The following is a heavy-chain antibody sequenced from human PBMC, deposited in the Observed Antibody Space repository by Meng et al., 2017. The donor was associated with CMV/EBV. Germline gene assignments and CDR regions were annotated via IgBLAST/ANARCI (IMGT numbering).Heavy chain of an antibody. V-gene: IGHV4-30-4*01. CDR3: ARDRVTYDSSGYSYYFDY. CDR2: IYYSGST. Sequence: VQLQESGPGLVKRSQTLSLTCTVPGGSISGGDYYWSWIRQPPGKGLEWIGYIYYSGSTYYNPSLKSRVTISVDTSKNQFSLKMSSVTAADTAVYYCARDRVTYDSSGYSYYFDYWGQGTLVTVSS. D-gene: IGHD3-22*01. CDR1: GGSISGGDYY. J-gene: IGHJ4*02.